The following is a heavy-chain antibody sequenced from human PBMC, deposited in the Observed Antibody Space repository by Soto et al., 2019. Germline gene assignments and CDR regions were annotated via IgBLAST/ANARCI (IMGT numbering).Heavy chain of an antibody. CDR1: GATFRRYA. V-gene: IGHV1-69*13. Sequence: PEKVYCKTSGATFRRYAISLVRQAPGQGLEWMGGIIPIFGTANYAQKFQGRVTITADESTSTAYMELSSLRSEDTAVYYCARPYCSSTSCCQWCGDYY. J-gene: IGHJ6*01. CDR2: IIPIFGTA. D-gene: IGHD2-2*01. CDR3: ARPYCSSTSCCQWCGDYY.